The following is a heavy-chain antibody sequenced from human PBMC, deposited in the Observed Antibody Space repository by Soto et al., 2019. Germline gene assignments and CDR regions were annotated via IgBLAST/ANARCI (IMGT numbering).Heavy chain of an antibody. Sequence: SETLSLTCAVYCGSFSGYYWSWIRQPPGKGLEWIGEINHSGSTNYNPSLKSRVTISVDTSKNQFSLKLSSVTAAGTAVYYCARGHYDFWSGYYGYFDYWGQGTLVTVSS. CDR1: CGSFSGYY. V-gene: IGHV4-34*01. CDR3: ARGHYDFWSGYYGYFDY. D-gene: IGHD3-3*01. CDR2: INHSGST. J-gene: IGHJ4*02.